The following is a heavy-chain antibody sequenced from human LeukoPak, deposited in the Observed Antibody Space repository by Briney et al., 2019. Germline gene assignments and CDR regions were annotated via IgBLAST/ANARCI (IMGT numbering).Heavy chain of an antibody. Sequence: GGSLRLSCAASGFTFNTYGMHWVRQAPGKGLEWVAVISYDASNKNYADPVKGRFTISRGYSKNTVYLQMNSLRAEGTAVYFCAKGVGGYTIGYYFDYWGQGTPVTVSS. V-gene: IGHV3-30*18. J-gene: IGHJ4*02. D-gene: IGHD5-18*01. CDR2: ISYDASNK. CDR1: GFTFNTYG. CDR3: AKGVGGYTIGYYFDY.